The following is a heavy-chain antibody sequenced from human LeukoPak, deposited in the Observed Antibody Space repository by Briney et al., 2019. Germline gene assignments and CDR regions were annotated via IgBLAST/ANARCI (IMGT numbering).Heavy chain of an antibody. V-gene: IGHV1-8*01. Sequence: ASVKVSCKASGYTFTSYDINWVRQATGQGLEWMGWMNPNSGNTGYAQKFQGRVTMTRNTSISTAYMELSSLRSEDTAVYYCPRGGSSSWFYYYYGMDVWGQGTTVTVSS. D-gene: IGHD6-13*01. CDR2: MNPNSGNT. J-gene: IGHJ6*02. CDR1: GYTFTSYD. CDR3: PRGGSSSWFYYYYGMDV.